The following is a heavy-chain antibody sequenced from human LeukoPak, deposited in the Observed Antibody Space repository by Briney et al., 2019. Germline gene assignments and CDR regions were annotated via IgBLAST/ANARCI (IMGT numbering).Heavy chain of an antibody. V-gene: IGHV3-30-3*01. J-gene: IGHJ4*02. CDR3: ARDLDSGYGFGFGY. CDR2: ISYDGSNK. D-gene: IGHD5-12*01. Sequence: PGGSLRLSCAASGFTFSSYAMHWVRQAPGKGLEWVAVISYDGSNKYYADSVKGRFTISRDNSKNTLYLQMNSLRAEDTAVYYCARDLDSGYGFGFGYWGQGTLVTVSS. CDR1: GFTFSSYA.